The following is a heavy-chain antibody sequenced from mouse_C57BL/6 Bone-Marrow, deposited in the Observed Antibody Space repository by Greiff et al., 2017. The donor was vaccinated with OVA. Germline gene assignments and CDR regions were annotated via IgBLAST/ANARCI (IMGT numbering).Heavy chain of an antibody. CDR1: GFTFSDYY. Sequence: EVKLVESEGGLVQPGSSMKLSCTASGFTFSDYYMAWVRQVPEKGLEWVANINYDGSSTYYLDSLKSRFIISRDNAENILYLQMSSLKSEDTATYYCARAGGTYDYDSFAYWGQGTLVTVSA. J-gene: IGHJ3*01. CDR2: INYDGSST. CDR3: ARAGGTYDYDSFAY. D-gene: IGHD2-4*01. V-gene: IGHV5-16*01.